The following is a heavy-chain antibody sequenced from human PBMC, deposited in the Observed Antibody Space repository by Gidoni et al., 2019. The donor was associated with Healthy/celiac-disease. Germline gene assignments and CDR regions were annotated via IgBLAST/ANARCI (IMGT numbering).Heavy chain of an antibody. J-gene: IGHJ4*02. Sequence: QVQLVQSGAEVKKPGSSVKVSCKASGGTFSSYTISRVRQAPGQGLERMGRIIPILGRANYAQKFQGRVTITADKSTSTAYMELSSLRSEDTAVYYCAVEGQCSGGSCYVSDYWGQGTLVTVSS. V-gene: IGHV1-69*02. CDR2: IIPILGRA. CDR3: AVEGQCSGGSCYVSDY. CDR1: GGTFSSYT. D-gene: IGHD2-15*01.